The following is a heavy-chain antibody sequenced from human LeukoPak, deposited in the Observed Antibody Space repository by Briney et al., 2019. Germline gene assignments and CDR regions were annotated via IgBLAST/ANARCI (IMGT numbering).Heavy chain of an antibody. Sequence: RSGGSLRLSCAASGFTFSSYGMHWVRQAPGKGLGWVAVIWYDGSNKYYADSVEGRCSISSDNSKNTLYLQMKSLRAEDTAVYYCARDHSSGWYSDYFDYWGQGTLVTVSS. CDR1: GFTFSSYG. J-gene: IGHJ4*02. CDR3: ARDHSSGWYSDYFDY. CDR2: IWYDGSNK. D-gene: IGHD6-19*01. V-gene: IGHV3-33*01.